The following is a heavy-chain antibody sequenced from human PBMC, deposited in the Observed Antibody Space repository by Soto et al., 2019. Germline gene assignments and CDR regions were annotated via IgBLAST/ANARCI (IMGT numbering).Heavy chain of an antibody. Sequence: LRLSCAASGFTFSVHSMNWVRRAPGKGLEWVSYISSTSSARYYADSVRGRFTISRDNVKYSLYLQMNSLTDEDTAVYYCARDSDIYYGMDVWGQGTTVTVSS. V-gene: IGHV3-48*02. CDR2: ISSTSSAR. D-gene: IGHD3-9*01. CDR1: GFTFSVHS. J-gene: IGHJ6*02. CDR3: ARDSDIYYGMDV.